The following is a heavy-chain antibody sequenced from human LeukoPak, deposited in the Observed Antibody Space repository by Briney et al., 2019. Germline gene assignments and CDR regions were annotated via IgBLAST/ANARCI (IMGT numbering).Heavy chain of an antibody. CDR2: IYHSGST. CDR3: ASTKDIVVEVGWFDP. J-gene: IGHJ5*02. CDR1: GYSISSGYY. Sequence: SETLSLTCAVSGYSISSGYYWGWIRQPPGKGLEWIGSIYHSGSTHYNPSLKSRVTISVDTSKNQFSLKLSSVTAADTAVYYCASTKDIVVEVGWFDPWGQGTLVTVSS. V-gene: IGHV4-38-2*01. D-gene: IGHD2-15*01.